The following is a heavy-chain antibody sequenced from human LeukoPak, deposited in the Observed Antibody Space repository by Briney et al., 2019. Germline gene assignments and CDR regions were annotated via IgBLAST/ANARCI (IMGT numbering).Heavy chain of an antibody. CDR3: ARILNYCSSTSCFFYYYYMDV. CDR1: GYTFTSYA. J-gene: IGHJ6*03. V-gene: IGHV1-69*06. CDR2: IIPIFGTA. Sequence: ASVKVSCKASGYTFTSYAISWVRQAPGQGLEWMGRIIPIFGTANYAQKFQGRVTITADKSTSTAYMELSSLRSEDTAVYYCARILNYCSSTSCFFYYYYMDVWGKGTTVTVSS. D-gene: IGHD2-2*01.